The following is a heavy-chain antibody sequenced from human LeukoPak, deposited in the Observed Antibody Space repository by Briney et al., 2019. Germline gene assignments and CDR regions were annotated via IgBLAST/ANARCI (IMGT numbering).Heavy chain of an antibody. V-gene: IGHV3-30*02. D-gene: IGHD3-3*01. CDR1: GFTFSGYG. J-gene: IGHJ4*02. Sequence: GGSLRLSCAVSGFTFSGYGMHWVRQAPGKGLEWVASIRSDGSNRYYADSVKGRFTISRDNFKKMLFLQMNSLRAEDTAMYYCVSRFVDYWGQGTLVTVSS. CDR3: VSRFVDY. CDR2: IRSDGSNR.